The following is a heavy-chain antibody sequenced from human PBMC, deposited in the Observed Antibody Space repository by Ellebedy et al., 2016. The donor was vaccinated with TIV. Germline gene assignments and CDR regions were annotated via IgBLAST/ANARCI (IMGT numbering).Heavy chain of an antibody. V-gene: IGHV1-46*01. D-gene: IGHD1-1*01. CDR1: GYTFTSYY. J-gene: IGHJ3*02. CDR2: INPSGGST. Sequence: ASVKVSXXASGYTFTSYYMHWVRQAPGQGLEWMGIINPSGGSTSYAQKFQGRVTMPRDTSTSTVYMELSSLRSEDTAVYYCASSGQLSGGAFDIWGQGTMVTVSS. CDR3: ASSGQLSGGAFDI.